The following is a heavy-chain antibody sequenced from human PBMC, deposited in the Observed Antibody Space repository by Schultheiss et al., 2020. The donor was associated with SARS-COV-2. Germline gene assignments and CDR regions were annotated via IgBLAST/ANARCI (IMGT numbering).Heavy chain of an antibody. J-gene: IGHJ3*02. D-gene: IGHD3-3*01. CDR2: INNSGST. CDR3: APTTFGDAFEI. Sequence: SETLSLTHTVSGGYISTYHWTWIRQALGKGLACFGDINNSGSTNYNPSLKSRVTISVDTSKNQFSLKLSSVTAADTAVYYCAPTTFGDAFEIWGQGTMVTVSS. CDR1: GGYISTYH. V-gene: IGHV4-59*12.